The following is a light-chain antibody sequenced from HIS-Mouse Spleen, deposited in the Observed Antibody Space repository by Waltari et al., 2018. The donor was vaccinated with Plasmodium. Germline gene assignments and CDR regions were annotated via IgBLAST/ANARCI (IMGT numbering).Light chain of an antibody. J-gene: IGKJ2*01. CDR1: QSVSSN. CDR2: GAS. Sequence: EIVMTQSPATLSVSPGERATLSCRASQSVSSNLAWYQQKPGQAPRLLFYGASTRATGIPARFSGSGSGTEFTLTISSLQSEDFAVYYCQQYNNPRTTFGQGTKLEIK. CDR3: QQYNNPRTT. V-gene: IGKV3-15*01.